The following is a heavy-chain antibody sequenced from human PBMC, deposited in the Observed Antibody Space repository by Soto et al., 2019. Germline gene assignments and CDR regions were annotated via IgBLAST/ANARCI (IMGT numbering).Heavy chain of an antibody. CDR2: ISGNGVST. J-gene: IGHJ6*02. CDR1: GFTFSSYA. V-gene: IGHV3-23*01. CDR3: AKDRQVLLWFGESDCGMDV. D-gene: IGHD3-10*01. Sequence: EVQLLESGGGLVQPGGSLRLSCAASGFTFSSYAMSWVRQAPGKGLDWVSGISGNGVSTYYADSVKGRFTISRDNSKNTLYLQMNSLRADDTAVYYCAKDRQVLLWFGESDCGMDVWGQGTTVTVSS.